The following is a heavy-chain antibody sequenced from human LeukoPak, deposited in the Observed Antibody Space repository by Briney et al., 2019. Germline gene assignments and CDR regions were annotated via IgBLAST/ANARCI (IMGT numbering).Heavy chain of an antibody. J-gene: IGHJ3*02. D-gene: IGHD2-15*01. CDR3: ATAAGGYCSGGSCYPGPLDAFDI. V-gene: IGHV1-18*01. CDR1: GYTFTSYG. CDR2: ISAYNGNT. Sequence: ASVKVSCKASGYTFTSYGISWVRQAPGQGLEWMGWISAYNGNTNYAQKLQGRVTMTTDTSTSTAYMELSSLRSEDTAVYYCATAAGGYCSGGSCYPGPLDAFDIWGQGTMVTVSS.